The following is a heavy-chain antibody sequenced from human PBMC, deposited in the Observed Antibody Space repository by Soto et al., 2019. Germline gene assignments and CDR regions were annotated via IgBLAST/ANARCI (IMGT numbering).Heavy chain of an antibody. CDR1: GFTFSSYA. CDR2: ISGSGGST. J-gene: IGHJ4*02. Sequence: SLRLSCAASGFTFSSYAMSWVRQAPGKGLEWVSAISGSGGSTYYADSVKGRFTISRDNSKNTLYLQMNSLRAEDTAVYYCAKDDDFWSATDYWGQGTLVTVSS. D-gene: IGHD3-3*01. V-gene: IGHV3-23*01. CDR3: AKDDDFWSATDY.